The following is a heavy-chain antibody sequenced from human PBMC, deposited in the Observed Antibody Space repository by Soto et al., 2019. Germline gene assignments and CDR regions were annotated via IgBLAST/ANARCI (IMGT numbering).Heavy chain of an antibody. CDR2: IYYSERTSYNSGST. Sequence: SDTLSLTCTVSGDSMTSSSYYWGWIRQPPGKGLEWIGSIYYSERTSYNSGSTYYSPSLKSRVTISGDTSKSQFSLKLSSVTAADTAVYYCARHTRNQFDPWGQGTLVTVS. CDR3: ARHTRNQFDP. J-gene: IGHJ5*02. V-gene: IGHV4-39*01. CDR1: GDSMTSSSYY.